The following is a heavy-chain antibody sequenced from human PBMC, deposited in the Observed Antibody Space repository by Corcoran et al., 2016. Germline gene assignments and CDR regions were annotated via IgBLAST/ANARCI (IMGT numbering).Heavy chain of an antibody. V-gene: IGHV3-33*01. D-gene: IGHD2-15*01. Sequence: QVQLVESGGGVVQPGRSLRLSCAASGFTFRNYGMHWVRQAPGKGLEWVTFIWYDGSNKYYVDSVEGRFTISRDNSKNTLSLQMNSLGAEDTAIYFCARDRDSSYYDLWGRGTLVTVSS. CDR2: IWYDGSNK. CDR1: GFTFRNYG. CDR3: ARDRDSSYYDL. J-gene: IGHJ2*01.